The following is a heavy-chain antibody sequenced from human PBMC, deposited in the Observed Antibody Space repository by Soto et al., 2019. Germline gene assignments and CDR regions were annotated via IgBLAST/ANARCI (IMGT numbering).Heavy chain of an antibody. J-gene: IGHJ4*02. CDR3: AKDRNYPRDQFHY. Sequence: LRLSCAASGFTFSTYALSWVRQAPGKGLEWVSAISANGQGIYYADSVRGRFTISRDNSKSTMFLHMDSLRAEDTAVYYCAKDRNYPRDQFHYWGQGTLVTVSS. D-gene: IGHD1-7*01. V-gene: IGHV3-23*01. CDR1: GFTFSTYA. CDR2: ISANGQGI.